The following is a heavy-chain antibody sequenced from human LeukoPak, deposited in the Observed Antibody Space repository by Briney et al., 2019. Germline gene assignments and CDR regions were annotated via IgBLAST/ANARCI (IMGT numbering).Heavy chain of an antibody. CDR1: GLTFSGNS. Sequence: PGGSLRLSCVASGLTFSGNSMNWVRQAPGKGLEWISYISSGSPTIYYADSVKGRFTISRDNAKNSLYLQMNSLRAEDTALYYCARGGGDVPIDYWGQGTLVTVSS. CDR3: ARGGGDVPIDY. V-gene: IGHV3-48*01. D-gene: IGHD2-21*02. CDR2: ISSGSPTI. J-gene: IGHJ4*02.